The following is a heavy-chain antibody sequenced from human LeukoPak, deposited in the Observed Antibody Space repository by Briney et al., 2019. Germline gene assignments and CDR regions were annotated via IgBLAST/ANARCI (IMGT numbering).Heavy chain of an antibody. J-gene: IGHJ4*02. Sequence: SETLSLTCTVSGGSISSSSYYWGWIRQPPGKGLEWTGSIYYSGSTYYNPSLKSRVTISVDTSKNQFSLKLSSVTAADTAVYYCARDGYYDYVWGSYRYTLDYWGQGTLVTVSS. CDR3: ARDGYYDYVWGSYRYTLDY. V-gene: IGHV4-39*07. D-gene: IGHD3-16*02. CDR1: GGSISSSSYY. CDR2: IYYSGST.